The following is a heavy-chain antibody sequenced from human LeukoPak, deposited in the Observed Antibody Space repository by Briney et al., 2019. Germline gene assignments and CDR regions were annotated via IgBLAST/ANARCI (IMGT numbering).Heavy chain of an antibody. J-gene: IGHJ4*02. V-gene: IGHV1-8*02. CDR1: GYTFTNYD. CDR2: MDPSSGNT. CDR3: ARTNKGSSNCDY. D-gene: IGHD6-13*01. Sequence: ASVKVSCKASGYTFTNYDINWVRQATGQGLEWMGWMDPSSGNTGCGEKFQGRITMTRDTPINTAYMELSSLRSVDSAVYYCARTNKGSSNCDYWGQGTLVTVSS.